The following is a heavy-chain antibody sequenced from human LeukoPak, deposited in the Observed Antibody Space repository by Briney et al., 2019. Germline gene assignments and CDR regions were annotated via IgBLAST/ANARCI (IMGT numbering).Heavy chain of an antibody. Sequence: SETLSLTCTVSGGSISSSSYYWGWIRQPPGKGLEWIGSIYYSGSTYYNPSLKSRVTISVDTSKNQFSLKLSSVTAADTAVYYCARHGLKYSSSWSYYYGMDVWGQGTTVTVSS. V-gene: IGHV4-39*01. CDR2: IYYSGST. CDR1: GGSISSSSYY. D-gene: IGHD6-13*01. CDR3: ARHGLKYSSSWSYYYGMDV. J-gene: IGHJ6*02.